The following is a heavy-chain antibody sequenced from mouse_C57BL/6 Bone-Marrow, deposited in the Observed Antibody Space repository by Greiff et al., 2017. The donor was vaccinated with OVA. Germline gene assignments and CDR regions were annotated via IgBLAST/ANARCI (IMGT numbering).Heavy chain of an antibody. CDR3: ARGDYAWFAY. D-gene: IGHD2-4*01. Sequence: QVQLQQPGAELVMPGASVKLSCKASGYTFTSYWMPWVKQRPGQGLEWIGEIDPSDSYTNYNQKFKGKSTLTVDKSSSTAYMQLSRLTSEDSAVYYCARGDYAWFAYWGQGTLVTVSA. CDR2: IDPSDSYT. V-gene: IGHV1-69*01. J-gene: IGHJ3*01. CDR1: GYTFTSYW.